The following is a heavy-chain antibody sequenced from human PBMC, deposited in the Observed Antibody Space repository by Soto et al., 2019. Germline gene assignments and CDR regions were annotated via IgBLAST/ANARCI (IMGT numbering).Heavy chain of an antibody. CDR2: ISAYNGNT. CDR3: AGNLYDILTGHDYYYGMDV. V-gene: IGHV1-18*01. J-gene: IGHJ6*02. CDR1: GYTFTSYG. D-gene: IGHD3-9*01. Sequence: QVQLVQSGAEVKKPGASVKVSCKASGYTFTSYGISWVRQAPGQGLEWMGWISAYNGNTNYAQKLQGRVTMTTDTSTSTAYMELRSLRSDDTAVYYCAGNLYDILTGHDYYYGMDVWGQGTTVTVSS.